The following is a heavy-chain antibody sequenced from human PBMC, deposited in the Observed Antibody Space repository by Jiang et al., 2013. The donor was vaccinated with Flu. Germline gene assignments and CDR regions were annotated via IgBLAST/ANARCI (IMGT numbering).Heavy chain of an antibody. CDR3: ARGAQLGRVRVNVGV. Sequence: LLKPSETLTLTCTLSGDSFRTYYWSWFRQPPGKGLEWIGYIYYIEETNYNPSLKGRVTMSVDTSKNQFFLTLSSVTAADTAVYYCARGAQLGRVRVNVGVWGHGTTVVVSS. V-gene: IGHV4-59*08. J-gene: IGHJ6*02. CDR2: IYYIEET. D-gene: IGHD7-27*01. CDR1: GDSFRTYY.